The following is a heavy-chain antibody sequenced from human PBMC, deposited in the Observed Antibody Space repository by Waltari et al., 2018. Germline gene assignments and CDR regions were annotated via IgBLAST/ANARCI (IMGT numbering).Heavy chain of an antibody. Sequence: EVQLLESGGGLVQPGGSVRLSCRVSGFTFSKSNMAWVRQAPGKALDWVSTVYAGGTNTYYAGSVKGRFTISRDNSENTLYLQMNSLRSEDTAIYYCAKAPYCTVGSCYVDYWGQGTLVTVSS. CDR3: AKAPYCTVGSCYVDY. D-gene: IGHD2-8*02. CDR1: GFTFSKSN. V-gene: IGHV3-23*03. CDR2: VYAGGTNT. J-gene: IGHJ4*02.